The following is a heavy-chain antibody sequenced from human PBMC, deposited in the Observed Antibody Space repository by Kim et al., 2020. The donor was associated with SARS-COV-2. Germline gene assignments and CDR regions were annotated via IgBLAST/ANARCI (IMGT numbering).Heavy chain of an antibody. CDR3: ARLAYYDSSGYDAFDI. D-gene: IGHD3-22*01. J-gene: IGHJ3*02. Sequence: SLKSRVTISVDTSKNQFSLKLSSVTAADTAVYYCARLAYYDSSGYDAFDIWGQGTMVTVSS. V-gene: IGHV4-59*01.